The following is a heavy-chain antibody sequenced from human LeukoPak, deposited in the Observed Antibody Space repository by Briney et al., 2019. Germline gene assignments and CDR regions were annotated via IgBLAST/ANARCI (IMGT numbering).Heavy chain of an antibody. Sequence: SETPSLTCAVYGGSFSGYYWSWIRQPPGKGLEWIGEINHSGSTNYNPSLKSRVTISVDTSKNQFSLKLSSVTAADTAVYYCARGSYDSSGYSYQNDAFDIWGQGTMVTVSS. CDR1: GGSFSGYY. CDR3: ARGSYDSSGYSYQNDAFDI. D-gene: IGHD3-22*01. J-gene: IGHJ3*02. V-gene: IGHV4-34*01. CDR2: INHSGST.